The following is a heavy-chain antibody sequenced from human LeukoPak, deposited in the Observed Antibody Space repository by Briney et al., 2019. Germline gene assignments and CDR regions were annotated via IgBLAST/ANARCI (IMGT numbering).Heavy chain of an antibody. CDR2: IGTAGDT. CDR3: ARDQQWLLLDY. Sequence: GGSLRLSCEASGFTFTNYDMHWVRQATGKGLEWVSSIGTAGDTYYLGSVKGRFTISRDNAKNSLYLQMNSLRAEDTAVYYCARDQQWLLLDYWGQGTLVTVSS. D-gene: IGHD6-19*01. V-gene: IGHV3-13*04. CDR1: GFTFTNYD. J-gene: IGHJ4*02.